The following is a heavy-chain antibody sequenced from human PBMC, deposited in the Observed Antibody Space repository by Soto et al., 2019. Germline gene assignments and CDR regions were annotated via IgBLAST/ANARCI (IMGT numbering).Heavy chain of an antibody. V-gene: IGHV5-10-1*01. CDR2: IDPSDSYT. CDR1: GYSFTSYW. CDR3: ARFPDTYYYDSSGYPDAFDI. Sequence: ESLKISCKGSGYSFTSYWISWVRQMPGKGLEWMGRIDPSDSYTNYSPSFQGHVTISADKSISTAYLQWSSLKASDTAMYYCARFPDTYYYDSSGYPDAFDIWGQGTMVTVSS. J-gene: IGHJ3*02. D-gene: IGHD3-22*01.